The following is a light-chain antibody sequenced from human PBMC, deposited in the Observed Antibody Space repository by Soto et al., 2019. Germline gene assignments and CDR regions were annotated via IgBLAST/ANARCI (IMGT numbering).Light chain of an antibody. CDR1: QSISSY. J-gene: IGKJ1*01. Sequence: DIQMTQSPSSLSASVGTRVTITCXAGQSISSYLNWYQQKPGKAPELLIYAASSLQSGVPSRFSGSGSGTPFTLTISSLQPEDFATCYCQQSYSTPRTFGQGTKVDIK. CDR3: QQSYSTPRT. V-gene: IGKV1-39*01. CDR2: AAS.